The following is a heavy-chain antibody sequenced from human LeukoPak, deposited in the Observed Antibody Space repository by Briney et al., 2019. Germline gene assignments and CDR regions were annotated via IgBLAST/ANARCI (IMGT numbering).Heavy chain of an antibody. D-gene: IGHD1-26*01. V-gene: IGHV3-74*01. CDR3: TRIKWDLTYFDY. J-gene: IGHJ4*02. Sequence: PGGSLRLSCAASGFTLNNYWMHWVRQAPGKGLVWVSRINVDGSSISYTDSVKGRFTISRDNARNTLYLQMNSLRAEDTAVYYCTRIKWDLTYFDYWGQGTLVTACS. CDR2: INVDGSSI. CDR1: GFTLNNYW.